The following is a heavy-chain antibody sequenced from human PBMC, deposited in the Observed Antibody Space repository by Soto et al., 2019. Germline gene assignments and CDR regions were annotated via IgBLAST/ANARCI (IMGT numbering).Heavy chain of an antibody. Sequence: SETLSLTCAVSGVTISTYYRSWIRQPPGKGLEWIGYNYHSGATNYNPSLKSRVTISVDTSKNQFSLRLTSVTAADTAIYYCVREAYIGYGHAIDHWGQGTLVTVSS. D-gene: IGHD5-12*01. CDR2: NYHSGAT. CDR1: GVTISTYY. V-gene: IGHV4-59*12. J-gene: IGHJ4*02. CDR3: VREAYIGYGHAIDH.